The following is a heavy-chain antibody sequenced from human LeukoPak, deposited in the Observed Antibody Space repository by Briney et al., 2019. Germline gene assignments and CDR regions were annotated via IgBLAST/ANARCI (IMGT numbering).Heavy chain of an antibody. V-gene: IGHV1-69*04. CDR3: AKTYIAVAGKGDN. D-gene: IGHD6-19*01. CDR1: GGTFSSYA. CDR2: IIPIFGIA. Sequence: GASVKVSCKASGGTFSSYAISWVRQAPGQGLEWMGRIIPIFGIANYAQKFQGRVTITADKSTSTAYMELSSLRSEDTAVYYCAKTYIAVAGKGDNWGQGTLVTVSS. J-gene: IGHJ4*02.